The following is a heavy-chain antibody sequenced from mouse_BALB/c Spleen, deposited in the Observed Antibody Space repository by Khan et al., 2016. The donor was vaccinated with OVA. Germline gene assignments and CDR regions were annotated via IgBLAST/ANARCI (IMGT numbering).Heavy chain of an antibody. Sequence: EVKLLESGPGLVKPSQSLSLTCTVTGYSITSGYGWNLIRQFPGNILEWMGYISYSGSTNYNPSLKSRISITRDTSKNPFFLQLNSVTTEDTATYYCARRARIKYWGQGTTLTVSS. CDR3: ARRARIKY. J-gene: IGHJ2*01. D-gene: IGHD3-1*01. CDR2: ISYSGST. CDR1: GYSITSGYG. V-gene: IGHV3-2*02.